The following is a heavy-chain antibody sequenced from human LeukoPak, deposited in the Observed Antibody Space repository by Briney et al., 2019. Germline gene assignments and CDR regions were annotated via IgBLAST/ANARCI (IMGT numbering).Heavy chain of an antibody. CDR3: ARASSHHYDFWSGHHKKVRRNMVRGVFDY. CDR2: IYHSGRT. CDR1: GYSISSGYY. V-gene: IGHV4-38-2*02. D-gene: IGHD3-3*01. J-gene: IGHJ4*02. Sequence: SETLSLTCSVSGYSISSGYYWGWIRQPPGKGLEWIGSIYHSGRTYYNPSLKSRVTISVDTSKNQFSLKLSSVTAADTAVYYCARASSHHYDFWSGHHKKVRRNMVRGVFDYWGQGTLVTVSS.